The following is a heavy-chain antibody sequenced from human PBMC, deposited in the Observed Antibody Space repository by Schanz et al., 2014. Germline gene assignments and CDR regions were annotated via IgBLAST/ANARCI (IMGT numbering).Heavy chain of an antibody. CDR2: VPFDGSQK. CDR1: GFTFSSYA. CDR3: ARESSNDIVLVPGAVFDH. V-gene: IGHV3-30*04. D-gene: IGHD2-2*01. Sequence: VELVESGGGLVQPGGSLRLSCAASGFTFSSYAFHWVRQAPGKGLEWVAFVPFDGSQKFYADSVKGRFTISRDNSKNTVYLQMNSLRPGDTAVYYCARESSNDIVLVPGAVFDHWGQGILVTVSS. J-gene: IGHJ4*02.